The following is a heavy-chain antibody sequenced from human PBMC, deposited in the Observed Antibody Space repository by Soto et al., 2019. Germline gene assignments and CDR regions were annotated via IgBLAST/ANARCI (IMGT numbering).Heavy chain of an antibody. CDR3: AKDTTQYDFGSGP. V-gene: IGHV3-30*18. CDR1: GFTFSSHG. D-gene: IGHD3-10*01. J-gene: IGHJ5*02. Sequence: GGSLRLSCAASGFTFSSHGMHWVRLAPGKAQQWGAVISYDGSNKYYADSVRGRFTISRDNSKNTLHLQMNSLRAEDTALYYWAKDTTQYDFGSGPWGQGTQVTVPA. CDR2: ISYDGSNK.